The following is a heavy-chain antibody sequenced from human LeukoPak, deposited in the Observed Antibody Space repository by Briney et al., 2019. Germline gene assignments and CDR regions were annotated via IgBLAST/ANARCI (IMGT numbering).Heavy chain of an antibody. CDR2: INTDGSST. D-gene: IGHD2-2*01. CDR1: GFTFSSYA. V-gene: IGHV3-74*01. Sequence: QSGGSLRLSCAASGFTFSSYAMSWVRQAPGKGLVWVSRINTDGSSTSYADSVKGRFTISRDNAKNTLYLQMNSLRAEDTALYYCARDGSCSSTSCYPDYWGQGTLVTVSS. J-gene: IGHJ4*02. CDR3: ARDGSCSSTSCYPDY.